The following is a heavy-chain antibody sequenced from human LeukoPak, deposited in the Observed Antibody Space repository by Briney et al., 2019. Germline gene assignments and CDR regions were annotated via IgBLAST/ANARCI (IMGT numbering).Heavy chain of an antibody. Sequence: GGTLRLSCAASGFTFSSYAMSWVRQAPGKGLGWVSAISGSGGSTYYADSVKGRFTISRDNSKNTLYLQMNSLRAEDTAVYYCAEDPTVSIAVAGTFTFDYWGQGTLVTVSS. V-gene: IGHV3-23*01. J-gene: IGHJ4*02. CDR3: AEDPTVSIAVAGTFTFDY. CDR1: GFTFSSYA. CDR2: ISGSGGST. D-gene: IGHD6-19*01.